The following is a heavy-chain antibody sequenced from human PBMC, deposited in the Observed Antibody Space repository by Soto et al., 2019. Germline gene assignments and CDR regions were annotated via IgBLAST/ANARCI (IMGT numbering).Heavy chain of an antibody. J-gene: IGHJ4*02. CDR1: GFTFSSYW. CDR3: ASQITYYDFWSGYGPFDY. V-gene: IGHV3-7*01. D-gene: IGHD3-3*01. Sequence: GGSLRLSCAASGFTFSSYWMSWVRQAPGKGLEWVTNIKQDGSEKYYVDSVKGRFTISRDNAKNSLYLQMNSLRAEDTAVYYCASQITYYDFWSGYGPFDYWGQGTLVTVSS. CDR2: IKQDGSEK.